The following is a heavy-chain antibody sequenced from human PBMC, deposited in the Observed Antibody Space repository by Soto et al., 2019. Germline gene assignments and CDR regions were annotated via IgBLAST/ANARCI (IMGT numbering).Heavy chain of an antibody. CDR1: GFTFSSYA. V-gene: IGHV3-23*01. J-gene: IGHJ5*02. Sequence: TGGSLRLSCAASGFTFSSYAMRWVRQAPGGGREGGSASSGSGGSTYYAESVKGRVTISRDNSKNTLYLQMTSLRAYDTAVHYCATSGAAAPPGWFDPWGQGTLVTLSS. CDR2: SSGSGGST. CDR3: ATSGAAAPPGWFDP. D-gene: IGHD6-6*01.